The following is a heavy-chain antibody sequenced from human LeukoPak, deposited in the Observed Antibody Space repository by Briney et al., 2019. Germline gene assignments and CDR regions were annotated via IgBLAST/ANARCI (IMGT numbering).Heavy chain of an antibody. Sequence: GASVKVSCKASGYTFTGYYMHWVRQAPGQGLEWMGWINPNSGGTNYAQKFQGRATMTRDTSISTAYMELSRLRSDDTAVYYCAREQFLRGYCSGGSCYSDYYGMDVWGQGTTVTVSS. V-gene: IGHV1-2*02. CDR2: INPNSGGT. J-gene: IGHJ6*02. CDR1: GYTFTGYY. CDR3: AREQFLRGYCSGGSCYSDYYGMDV. D-gene: IGHD2-15*01.